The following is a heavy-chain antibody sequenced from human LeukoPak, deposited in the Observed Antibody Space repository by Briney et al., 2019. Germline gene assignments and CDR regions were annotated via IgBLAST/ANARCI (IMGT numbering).Heavy chain of an antibody. D-gene: IGHD3-9*01. V-gene: IGHV3-74*01. Sequence: GGSLRLSCAASGFTFTNYWMSWVRRAPGKGLVWVSRINSDGRSTNYADSVKGRFSISRDNAENTLYLQMNSLRVEDTAVYYCVRGADTGYSSDSWGQGTLVTVSS. CDR3: VRGADTGYSSDS. CDR2: INSDGRST. CDR1: GFTFTNYW. J-gene: IGHJ4*02.